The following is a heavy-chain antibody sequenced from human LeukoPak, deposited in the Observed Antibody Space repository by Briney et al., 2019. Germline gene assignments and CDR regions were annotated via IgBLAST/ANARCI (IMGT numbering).Heavy chain of an antibody. CDR1: GFTFSSYA. CDR2: ISYDGSNK. CDR3: AGVYALELGYYFDY. Sequence: GGSLRLSCAASGFTFSSYAMHWVRQAPGKGLEWVAVISYDGSNKYYADSVKGRFTISRDNSKNTLYLQMNSLRAEDTAVYYCAGVYALELGYYFDYWGQGTLVTVSS. D-gene: IGHD2-8*01. J-gene: IGHJ4*02. V-gene: IGHV3-30*14.